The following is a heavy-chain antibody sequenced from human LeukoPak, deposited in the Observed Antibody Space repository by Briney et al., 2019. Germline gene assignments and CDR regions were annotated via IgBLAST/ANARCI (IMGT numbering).Heavy chain of an antibody. D-gene: IGHD3-10*01. CDR2: ISGSGGST. CDR3: AKDLYSINYGSGSNDY. CDR1: GFTFSSYA. V-gene: IGHV3-23*01. Sequence: KTGGSLRLSCAASGFTFSSYAMSWVRQAPGKGLEWVSAISGSGGSTYYADSVKGRFTISRDNSKNTLYLQMNSLRAEDTAVYYCAKDLYSINYGSGSNDYWGQGTLVTVSS. J-gene: IGHJ4*02.